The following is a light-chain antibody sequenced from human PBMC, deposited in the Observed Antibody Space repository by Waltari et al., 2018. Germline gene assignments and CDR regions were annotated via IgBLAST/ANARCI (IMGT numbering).Light chain of an antibody. CDR3: QQYYGSPLT. Sequence: DIVMTQSPDSLAVSLGERATINCKSNQTVLYSSNNKNYLAWFQQKPGQPPKLLIYWASTRESGVPDRFNGSGSGTDFTLTINSLQAEDVAVYYCQQYYGSPLTFGQGTKLEIK. V-gene: IGKV4-1*01. CDR2: WAS. J-gene: IGKJ2*01. CDR1: QTVLYSSNNKNY.